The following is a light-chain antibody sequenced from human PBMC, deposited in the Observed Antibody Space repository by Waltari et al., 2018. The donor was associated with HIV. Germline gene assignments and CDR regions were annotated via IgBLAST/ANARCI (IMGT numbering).Light chain of an antibody. Sequence: QSALTQPPSAYGSPGQSVTISRPGTSRHVAGCQHLSWYQHHPGKAPKMLLYEVTTRPSGVPDRFSGSKSGNTASLTVSGLQSDDEADYYCVSYAGVKNRWAFGGGTKLTVL. J-gene: IGLJ3*02. CDR3: VSYAGVKNRWA. V-gene: IGLV2-8*01. CDR2: EVT. CDR1: SRHVAGCQH.